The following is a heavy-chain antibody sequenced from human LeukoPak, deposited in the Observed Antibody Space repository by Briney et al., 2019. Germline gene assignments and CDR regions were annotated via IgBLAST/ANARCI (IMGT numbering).Heavy chain of an antibody. CDR3: ARGYYGSGSYDY. Sequence: MASETLSLTCAVSGYSISSGYYWGWIRQPPGKGLEWIGSIYHSGSTYYNPSLKSRVTISVDTSKNQFSLKLSSVAAADTAVYYCARGYYGSGSYDYWGQGTLVTVSS. D-gene: IGHD3-10*01. CDR2: IYHSGST. CDR1: GYSISSGYY. V-gene: IGHV4-38-2*01. J-gene: IGHJ4*02.